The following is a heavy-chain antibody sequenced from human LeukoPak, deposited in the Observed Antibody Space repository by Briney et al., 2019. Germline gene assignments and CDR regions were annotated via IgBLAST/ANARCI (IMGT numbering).Heavy chain of an antibody. J-gene: IGHJ4*02. V-gene: IGHV3-64*01. Sequence: PGGSLRLSCAASGFTFSSYAMHWVRQAPGKGLEYVSAISSNGGSTYYANSVKGRFTISRDNSKNALYLQMGSLRAEDMAVYYCARDHEHCSGGSCYSEGFDYWGQGTLVTVSS. CDR1: GFTFSSYA. D-gene: IGHD2-15*01. CDR2: ISSNGGST. CDR3: ARDHEHCSGGSCYSEGFDY.